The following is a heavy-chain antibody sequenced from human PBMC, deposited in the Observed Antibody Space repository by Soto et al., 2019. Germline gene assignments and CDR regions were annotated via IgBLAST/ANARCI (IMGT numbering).Heavy chain of an antibody. V-gene: IGHV4-30-4*01. CDR3: ARDPYSGYDLWGAFDI. J-gene: IGHJ3*02. CDR2: IYYSGST. Sequence: PSETLSLTCTVSGGSISSGDYYWSWIRQPPGKGLEWIGYIYYSGSTYYNPSLKSRVTISVDTSKNQFSLKLSSVTAADTAVYYRARDPYSGYDLWGAFDIWGQGXMVTV. D-gene: IGHD5-12*01. CDR1: GGSISSGDYY.